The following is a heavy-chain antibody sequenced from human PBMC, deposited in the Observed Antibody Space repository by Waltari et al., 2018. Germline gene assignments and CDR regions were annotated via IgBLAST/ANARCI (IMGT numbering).Heavy chain of an antibody. CDR3: ARVGIYCTNGVCYYRYFDY. V-gene: IGHV4-34*01. CDR1: GGSFSGYY. J-gene: IGHJ4*02. D-gene: IGHD2-8*01. CDR2: INHSGST. Sequence: QVQLQQWGAGLLKPSETLSLTCAVYGGSFSGYYWSWIRQPPGKGLEWIGEINHSGSTNYNPSLKSRVTISVDTSKNQFSLKLSSVTAADTAVYYCARVGIYCTNGVCYYRYFDYWGQGTLVTVSS.